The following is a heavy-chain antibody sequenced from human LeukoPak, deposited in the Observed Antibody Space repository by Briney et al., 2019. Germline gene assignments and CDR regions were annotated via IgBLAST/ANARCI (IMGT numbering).Heavy chain of an antibody. V-gene: IGHV4-39*01. Sequence: ASETLSLTCTVSGGSISSSSYYWGWIRQPPGKGLEWIGSIYYSGSTYYNPSLKSRVTISVDTSKNQFSLKLSSVTAADTAVYYCARRGYYDSSGSFDYWGQGTLVTVSS. CDR1: GGSISSSSYY. D-gene: IGHD3-22*01. CDR3: ARRGYYDSSGSFDY. J-gene: IGHJ4*02. CDR2: IYYSGST.